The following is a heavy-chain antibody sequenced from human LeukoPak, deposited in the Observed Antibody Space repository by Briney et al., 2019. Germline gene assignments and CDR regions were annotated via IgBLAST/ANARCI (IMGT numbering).Heavy chain of an antibody. Sequence: ASVKVPCKASGYTFTSYYMHWVRQAPGQPLEWMGIIKPSGGSTSYAQKFQGRVTMTRDTSTSTVYMELSSLRSEDTAVYYCASGYSSGWFDYWGQGTLVTVSS. CDR2: IKPSGGST. V-gene: IGHV1-46*01. D-gene: IGHD6-19*01. J-gene: IGHJ4*02. CDR1: GYTFTSYY. CDR3: ASGYSSGWFDY.